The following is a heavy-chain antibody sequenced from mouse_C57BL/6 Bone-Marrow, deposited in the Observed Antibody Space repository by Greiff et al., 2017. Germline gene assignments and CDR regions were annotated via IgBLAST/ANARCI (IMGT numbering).Heavy chain of an antibody. CDR1: GYTFTEYT. Sequence: QVQLKQSGAELVKPGASVKLSCKASGYTFTEYTIHWVKQRSGQGLEWIGWFYPGSGSIKYNEKFKDKATLTADKSSSTVYMELSRLTSEDSAVYFCARHEDYYDAKSPYFDYWGQGTTLTVSS. CDR3: ARHEDYYDAKSPYFDY. D-gene: IGHD1-1*02. V-gene: IGHV1-62-2*01. CDR2: FYPGSGSI. J-gene: IGHJ2*01.